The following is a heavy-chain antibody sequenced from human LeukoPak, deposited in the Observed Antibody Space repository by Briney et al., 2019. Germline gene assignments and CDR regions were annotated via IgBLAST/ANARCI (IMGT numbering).Heavy chain of an antibody. V-gene: IGHV3-30-3*01. CDR3: ARRGEYSSSWYGSRYWFDP. J-gene: IGHJ5*02. D-gene: IGHD6-13*01. CDR1: GFTFSSYA. Sequence: GGSLRLSCAAYGFTFSSYAMHWVRQAPGKGLEWVAVISYDGSNKYYADSVKGRFTISRDNSKNTLYLQMNSLRAEDTAVYYCARRGEYSSSWYGSRYWFDPWGQGTLVTVSS. CDR2: ISYDGSNK.